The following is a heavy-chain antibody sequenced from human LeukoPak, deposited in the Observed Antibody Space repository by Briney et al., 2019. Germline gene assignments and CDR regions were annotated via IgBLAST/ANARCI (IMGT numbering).Heavy chain of an antibody. V-gene: IGHV4-59*01. CDR2: IYSSGST. CDR3: ARYAYCGGHCWYYFDY. J-gene: IGHJ4*02. CDR1: GGSISSYY. D-gene: IGHD2-21*02. Sequence: SETLSLTCTVSGGSISSYYWSWIRQPPGKGLEWIGYIYSSGSTNYNPSLKSRITISVDTSKNQFSLKLSSVTAADTAVYYCARYAYCGGHCWYYFDYWGQGSLVTVSS.